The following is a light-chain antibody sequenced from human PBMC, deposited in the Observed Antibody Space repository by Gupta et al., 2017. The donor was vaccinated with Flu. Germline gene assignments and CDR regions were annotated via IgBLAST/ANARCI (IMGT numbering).Light chain of an antibody. CDR1: RSVGTN. CDR2: GAS. V-gene: IGKV3-15*01. J-gene: IGKJ4*02. Sequence: EIVMTQSPATLSLTPGERVILSCRASRSVGTNLAWYHQKPGQAPRLLIYGASNRANGIPSRFSGSGSGTAFALTISNLQSDDFGAFYCQQYGRWPRTFGEGTKVETK. CDR3: QQYGRWPRT.